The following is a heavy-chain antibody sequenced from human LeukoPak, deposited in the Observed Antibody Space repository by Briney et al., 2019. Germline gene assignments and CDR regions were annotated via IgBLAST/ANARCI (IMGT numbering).Heavy chain of an antibody. D-gene: IGHD6-13*01. Sequence: SETLSLTCTVSGGSISSSSYYWGWIRQPAGKGLEWIGRIYTSGSTNYNPSLKSRVTMSVDTSKNQFSLKLSSVTAADTAVYYCARVGSHSSSWYENLYYFDYWGQGTLVTVSS. J-gene: IGHJ4*02. CDR1: GGSISSSSYY. V-gene: IGHV4-61*02. CDR3: ARVGSHSSSWYENLYYFDY. CDR2: IYTSGST.